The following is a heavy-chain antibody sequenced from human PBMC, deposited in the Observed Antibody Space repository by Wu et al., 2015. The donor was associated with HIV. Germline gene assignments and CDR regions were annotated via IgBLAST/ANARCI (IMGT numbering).Heavy chain of an antibody. CDR3: ARSHKSLQLRYLGNFDY. Sequence: QVQLIQSGAEVKKPGSSVKISCKTSGGTFSSYAINWVRQAPGQGLEWMGRIIPMFGTPDYARKFLGRITITADASTTTSYLELRSLRSQDTGIYFCARSHKSLQLRYLGNFDYWGQGT. D-gene: IGHD2-15*01. V-gene: IGHV1-69*13. CDR1: GGTFSSYA. CDR2: IIPMFGTP. J-gene: IGHJ4*02.